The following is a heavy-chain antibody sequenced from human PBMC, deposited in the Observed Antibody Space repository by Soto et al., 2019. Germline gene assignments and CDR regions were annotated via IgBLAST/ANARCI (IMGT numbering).Heavy chain of an antibody. CDR2: ISAYNGNT. CDR3: ARAHIVVVPAAKYNWFDP. D-gene: IGHD2-2*01. V-gene: IGHV1-18*01. Sequence: QVQLVQSGAEVKKPGASVKVSCKASGYTFTSYGICWVRQAPGQGLEWMGWISAYNGNTNYAQKLQGRVTMTTDTSTSTAYMELRSLRSDDTAVYYCARAHIVVVPAAKYNWFDPWGQGTLVTVSS. CDR1: GYTFTSYG. J-gene: IGHJ5*02.